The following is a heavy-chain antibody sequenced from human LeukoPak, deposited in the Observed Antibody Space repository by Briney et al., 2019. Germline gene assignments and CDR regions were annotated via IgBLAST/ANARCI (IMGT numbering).Heavy chain of an antibody. J-gene: IGHJ4*02. Sequence: ASVKVSCKASGGTFSSYAISWVRQAPGQGLEWMGGIIPIFGTANYAQKFQGRVTMTTDTSTSTAYMELRSLRSDDTAVYYCARVHGSGVEDYWGQGTLVTVSS. CDR2: IIPIFGTA. CDR3: ARVHGSGVEDY. V-gene: IGHV1-69*05. CDR1: GGTFSSYA. D-gene: IGHD3-10*01.